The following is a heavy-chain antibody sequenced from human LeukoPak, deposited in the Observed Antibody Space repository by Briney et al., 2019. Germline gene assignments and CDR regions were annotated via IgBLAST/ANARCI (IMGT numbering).Heavy chain of an antibody. CDR2: INEDGSDK. CDR1: GFIFSSYW. CDR3: AKDRGEYYDILTGYYPRLYYMDV. J-gene: IGHJ6*03. D-gene: IGHD3-9*01. Sequence: GGSLTLSCAASGFIFSSYWMAWVRQAQGKGLEWVANINEDGSDKNYVDSVKGRFTISRDKAKNSLYLQMNSLRAEDTAVYYCAKDRGEYYDILTGYYPRLYYMDVWGKGTTVTISS. V-gene: IGHV3-7*04.